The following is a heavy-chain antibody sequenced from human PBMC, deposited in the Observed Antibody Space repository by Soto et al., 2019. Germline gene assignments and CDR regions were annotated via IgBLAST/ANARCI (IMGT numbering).Heavy chain of an antibody. CDR3: FCHAEGDIRYCSTVSAFLRNRSSDL. CDR2: IDYSGST. J-gene: IGHJ2*01. D-gene: IGHD6-13*01. Sequence: NPGKGLDWIGYIDYSGSTYYNPSLKSRVTISVDTSKNQFSLKLSSVTAADTAVYYCFCHAEGDIRYCSTVSAFLRNRSSDL. V-gene: IGHV4-31*02.